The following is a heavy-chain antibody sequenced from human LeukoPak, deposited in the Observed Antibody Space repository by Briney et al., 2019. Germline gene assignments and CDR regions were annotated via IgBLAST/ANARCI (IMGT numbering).Heavy chain of an antibody. J-gene: IGHJ4*02. CDR3: AKDTDGRWLQLSPPPAE. D-gene: IGHD5-24*01. CDR2: ISGDGGST. V-gene: IGHV3-43*02. Sequence: TGGSLRLSCAASGFTFDDYAMHWVRQAPGKGLEWFSLISGDGGSTYYADSVKGRFTISRDNSKNSLYLQMNSLRTEDTALYYCAKDTDGRWLQLSPPPAEWGQGTLVTVSS. CDR1: GFTFDDYA.